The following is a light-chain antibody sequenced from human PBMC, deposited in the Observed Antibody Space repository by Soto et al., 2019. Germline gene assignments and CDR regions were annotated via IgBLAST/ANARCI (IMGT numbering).Light chain of an antibody. CDR3: QQSDSTPLT. CDR1: QSFSNY. Sequence: DIQMTQSPSSLSASVGDRVSITCRASQSFSNYFSWYQQKPGTAPKLLIYAASRLQSGGPSRFSGSGSGTEFSLTISSLQPEDFATYYCQQSDSTPLTFGGGTKVAIK. J-gene: IGKJ4*01. CDR2: AAS. V-gene: IGKV1-39*01.